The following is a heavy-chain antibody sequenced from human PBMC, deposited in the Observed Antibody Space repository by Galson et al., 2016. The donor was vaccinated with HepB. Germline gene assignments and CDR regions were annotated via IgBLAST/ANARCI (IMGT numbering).Heavy chain of an antibody. V-gene: IGHV3-30*18. CDR2: LSYNGLNQ. J-gene: IGHJ5*02. D-gene: IGHD2-15*01. CDR1: GFVFSNYG. CDR3: TKQVAEGGLGDT. Sequence: SLRLSCAASGFVFSNYGMHWVRQAPGKGLEWVAGLSYNGLNQHYPDSLMGRFTVSRDNSKSIMYLQMDSLSPDDTAVYYCTKQVAEGGLGDTWGQGTVVTVSS.